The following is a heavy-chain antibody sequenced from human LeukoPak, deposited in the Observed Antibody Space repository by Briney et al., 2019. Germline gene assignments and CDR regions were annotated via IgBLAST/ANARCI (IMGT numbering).Heavy chain of an antibody. Sequence: GGSLRLSCAASGFIVSSNYMSWVRQAPGKGLEWVSVIYSGGSTYYADSVKGRFTISRDNSKNTLYLQMNSLRAEDTAVYYCARDGSSGWYRGDYWGQGTLVTVSS. CDR2: IYSGGST. J-gene: IGHJ4*02. V-gene: IGHV3-66*01. CDR3: ARDGSSGWYRGDY. D-gene: IGHD6-19*01. CDR1: GFIVSSNY.